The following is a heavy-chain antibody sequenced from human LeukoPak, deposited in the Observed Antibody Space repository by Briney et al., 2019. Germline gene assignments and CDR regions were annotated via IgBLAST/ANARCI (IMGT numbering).Heavy chain of an antibody. D-gene: IGHD4-17*01. V-gene: IGHV3-30*04. CDR3: ARSALLRGGNGEN. Sequence: PGGSLRLSCAASGFTFSSYAMHWVRQAPGKGLEWVAVISYDGSNKYYADSVKGRFTISRDNSKNTLYLQMNSLRAEDTAVYYCARSALLRGGNGENWGQGTLVTVSS. CDR1: GFTFSSYA. CDR2: ISYDGSNK. J-gene: IGHJ4*02.